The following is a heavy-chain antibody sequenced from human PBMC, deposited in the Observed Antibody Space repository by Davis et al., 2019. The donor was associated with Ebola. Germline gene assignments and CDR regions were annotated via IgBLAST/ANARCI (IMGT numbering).Heavy chain of an antibody. Sequence: HTGGSLRLSCAASGFTFSSYWMSWVRQAPGKGLVWVSRINTDESSTNYADSVQGRFTISRDNAKNTLYLQMNSLRTEDTAVYYCTRGGAWGASNGMDVWGKGTTVTVSS. CDR1: GFTFSSYW. CDR2: INTDESST. V-gene: IGHV3-74*01. CDR3: TRGGAWGASNGMDV. J-gene: IGHJ6*04. D-gene: IGHD3-16*01.